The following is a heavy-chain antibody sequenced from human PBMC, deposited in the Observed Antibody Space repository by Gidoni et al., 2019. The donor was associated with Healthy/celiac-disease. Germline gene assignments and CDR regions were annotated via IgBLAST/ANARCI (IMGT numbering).Heavy chain of an antibody. J-gene: IGHJ3*02. D-gene: IGHD3-22*01. CDR3: ANGYYYDTPGTNAFDI. Sequence: QVQLVESGGGVVQPGRSLRLSCAASGFTFSGYGMHWVRQAPGKGLEWVAFIRYDGSNKYYADSVKGRFTISRDNSKNTLYLQMNSLRAEDTAVYYCANGYYYDTPGTNAFDIWGQGTMVTVSS. CDR2: IRYDGSNK. V-gene: IGHV3-30*02. CDR1: GFTFSGYG.